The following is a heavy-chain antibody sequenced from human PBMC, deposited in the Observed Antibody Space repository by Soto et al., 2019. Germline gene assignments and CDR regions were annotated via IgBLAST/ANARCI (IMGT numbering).Heavy chain of an antibody. CDR3: IRDMKYSYYFEAGH. Sequence: EVQVVESGGGLVQPGQSLRHSCFASGFTFGDSAFSWVRQAPGKGLEWVGFISTETFGGTAEYAASVKGRFSISRDDSKSIDYLQMNSLKTEDTAVYYCIRDMKYSYYFEAGHWGQGTLVTVSS. V-gene: IGHV3-49*04. CDR2: ISTETFGGTA. D-gene: IGHD5-18*01. CDR1: GFTFGDSA. J-gene: IGHJ4*02.